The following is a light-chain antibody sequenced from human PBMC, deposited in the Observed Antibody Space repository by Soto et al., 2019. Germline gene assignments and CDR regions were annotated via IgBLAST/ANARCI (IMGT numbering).Light chain of an antibody. J-gene: IGKJ1*01. V-gene: IGKV1-39*01. CDR1: RTIAGY. CDR3: QRTYSTPGT. Sequence: DIQMTQSPSSLSASVGDRVTITCRASRTIAGYVNWYQQRPGEAPNLLIYAASSLQSGVPSRFRGSGSGTDFTLTINSLQPEYFATFYCQRTYSTPGTFGQGTKVEIK. CDR2: AAS.